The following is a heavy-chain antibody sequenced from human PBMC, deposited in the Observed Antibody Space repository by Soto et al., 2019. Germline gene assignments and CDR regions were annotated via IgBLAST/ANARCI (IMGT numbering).Heavy chain of an antibody. D-gene: IGHD7-27*01. Sequence: SETLSLTCAFSVYSIISGYYCGWIRQPPGKGLEWIGSIYHSGSTYYNPSLKSRVTISVDTSKNQFSLKLSSVTAADTAVYYCARQSKWGAFDIWGQGTMVTVSS. CDR1: VYSIISGYY. CDR2: IYHSGST. CDR3: ARQSKWGAFDI. J-gene: IGHJ3*02. V-gene: IGHV4-38-2*01.